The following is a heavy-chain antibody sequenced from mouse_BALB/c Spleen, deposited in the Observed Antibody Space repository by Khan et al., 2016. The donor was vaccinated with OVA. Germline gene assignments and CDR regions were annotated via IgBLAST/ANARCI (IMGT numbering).Heavy chain of an antibody. J-gene: IGHJ3*01. D-gene: IGHD3-2*02. CDR2: VYPGSGYT. CDR1: GYTFTDYL. Sequence: QVQLKESGPELVKPGASVKMSCKASGYTFTDYLITWVKQRTGQGLEWIGEVYPGSGYTYYNEKFKGKATLTSDKSSNTAYMQLSSLTSEDSAVYFCARAGYGGLAYWGQGTLVTVSA. CDR3: ARAGYGGLAY. V-gene: IGHV1-77*01.